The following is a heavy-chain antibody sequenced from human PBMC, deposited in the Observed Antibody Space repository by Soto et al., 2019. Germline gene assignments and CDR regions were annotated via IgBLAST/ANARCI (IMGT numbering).Heavy chain of an antibody. J-gene: IGHJ4*02. CDR3: ATLWFDFLYHFDY. CDR2: VSGSGDKT. D-gene: IGHD3-10*01. Sequence: EVQLLDSGGGLVQPGGSLRLSCAASGFIFKHYAMNWIRQAPGKGLEWVSSVSGSGDKTYYADSVKGRFTISRDNSKNTLYLDMSSLRAEDTAIYYCATLWFDFLYHFDYWGQGALVLVSS. CDR1: GFIFKHYA. V-gene: IGHV3-23*01.